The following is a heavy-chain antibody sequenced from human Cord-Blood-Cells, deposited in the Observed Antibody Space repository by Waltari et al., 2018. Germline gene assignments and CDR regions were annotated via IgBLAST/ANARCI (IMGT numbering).Heavy chain of an antibody. CDR3: ARDRRVVVVPAATVGYMDV. D-gene: IGHD2-2*01. J-gene: IGHJ6*03. CDR1: GFTFSSYS. CDR2: MSSSSSTI. Sequence: EVQLVESGGGLVQPGGSLRLSCAASGFTFSSYSMNWVRQAPGKGLEWVSYMSSSSSTIYYADSVKGRFTISRDNAKNSLYLQMNSLRDEDTAVYYCARDRRVVVVPAATVGYMDVWGKGTTVTVSS. V-gene: IGHV3-48*02.